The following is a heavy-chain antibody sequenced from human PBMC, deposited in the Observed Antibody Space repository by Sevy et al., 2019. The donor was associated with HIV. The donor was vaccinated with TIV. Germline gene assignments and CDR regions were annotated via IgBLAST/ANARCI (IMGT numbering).Heavy chain of an antibody. CDR2: IYPSGSA. D-gene: IGHD6-19*01. CDR1: GASISSYY. Sequence: SETLSLTCNVSGASISSYYWSWIRQPAGKGLDWIGRIYPSGSANYNPSLKSRVSMSLDTSKNQCSLKLTSVTAADTAVYYCAREPMAVAGTRFDYWGQGALVTVSS. CDR3: AREPMAVAGTRFDY. V-gene: IGHV4-4*07. J-gene: IGHJ4*02.